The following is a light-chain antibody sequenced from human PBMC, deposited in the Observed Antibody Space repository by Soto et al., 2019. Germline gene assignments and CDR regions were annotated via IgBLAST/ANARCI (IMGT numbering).Light chain of an antibody. J-gene: IGKJ1*01. CDR1: QSISSY. CDR2: AAS. CDR3: QQSYSTPT. Sequence: DIQMTQSPSSLSASVGDRVTITCRASQSISSYLNWYQQKPGKAPKLLIYAASSLQSGVPSRFSDSGSGTDFTLTISSLQPEDFATYYCQQSYSTPTFGQGTKGEIK. V-gene: IGKV1-39*01.